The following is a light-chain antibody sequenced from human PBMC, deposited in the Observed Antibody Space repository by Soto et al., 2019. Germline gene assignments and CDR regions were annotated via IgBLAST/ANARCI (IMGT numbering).Light chain of an antibody. J-gene: IGLJ3*02. V-gene: IGLV2-23*01. Sequence: QSALTQPASVSGSPGQSITISCTGTTNDVGTYSLVSWYQHRPGKAPQLIIYEDTKRPSGMSHRFSASKSGNTASLTISGLQAEDEATYHCCSYAGRSHWVFGGGTKVTVL. CDR3: CSYAGRSHWV. CDR2: EDT. CDR1: TNDVGTYSL.